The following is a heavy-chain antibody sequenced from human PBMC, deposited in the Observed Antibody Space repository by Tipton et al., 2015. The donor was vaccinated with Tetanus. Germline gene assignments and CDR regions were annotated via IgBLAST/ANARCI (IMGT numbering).Heavy chain of an antibody. V-gene: IGHV4-34*01. D-gene: IGHD4/OR15-4a*01. Sequence: TLSLTCAVYGGSFSGYYWNWIRQPPGKGLEWIGEINHSGGTNYNPSLKSRVTISVDTSKNQFFLNLSSVTAADTAVYYCARPQGDATTIDAFDIWGHGAMVTVSS. CDR2: INHSGGT. J-gene: IGHJ3*02. CDR3: ARPQGDATTIDAFDI. CDR1: GGSFSGYY.